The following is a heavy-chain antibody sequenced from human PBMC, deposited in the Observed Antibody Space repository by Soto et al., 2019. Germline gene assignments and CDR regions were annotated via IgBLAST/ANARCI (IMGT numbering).Heavy chain of an antibody. CDR2: ISADNGDT. CDR3: ATMGSGDYYYGMDV. CDR1: GYTFTKYG. J-gene: IGHJ6*02. V-gene: IGHV1-18*01. D-gene: IGHD1-1*01. Sequence: ASVKVSCKASGYTFTKYGISWLRQAPGQGLQWMGWISADNGDTYYAQEFQGRVTMTKDTSTDTAYMELSSLRSEDTAAYYCATMGSGDYYYGMDVWGQGTTVTVSS.